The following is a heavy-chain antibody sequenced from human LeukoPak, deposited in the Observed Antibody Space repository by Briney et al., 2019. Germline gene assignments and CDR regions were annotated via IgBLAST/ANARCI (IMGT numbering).Heavy chain of an antibody. J-gene: IGHJ2*01. CDR3: ARDSVAVAPSWYFDL. CDR2: IKQDGSER. V-gene: IGHV3-7*01. CDR1: GFTFSSYW. D-gene: IGHD6-19*01. Sequence: GGSLRLSCAASGFTFSSYWMSWVRQAPGKGLEWVANIKQDGSERYYVDSVKGRFTISRDNAKNSLYLQMNSLRAEDTAVYYCARDSVAVAPSWYFDLWGRGTLVTVSS.